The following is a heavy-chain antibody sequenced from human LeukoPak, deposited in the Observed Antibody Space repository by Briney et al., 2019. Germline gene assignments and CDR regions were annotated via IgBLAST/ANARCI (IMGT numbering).Heavy chain of an antibody. J-gene: IGHJ4*02. CDR2: ISYDGTNK. CDR3: TKDARTCHSSGCWKPSDY. Sequence: TLRLPSAASGFTFSNYAMHWVRQAPGIELKGVAVISYDGTNKYYADSVKGPFTISKDNANNFLDLQVNSLTADDTALYYWTKDARTCHSSGCWKPSDYWGQGALVTVSS. D-gene: IGHD3-22*01. V-gene: IGHV3-30*04. CDR1: GFTFSNYA.